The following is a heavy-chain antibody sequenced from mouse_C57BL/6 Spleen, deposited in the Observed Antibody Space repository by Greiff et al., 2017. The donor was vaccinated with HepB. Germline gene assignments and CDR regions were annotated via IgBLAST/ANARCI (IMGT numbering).Heavy chain of an antibody. V-gene: IGHV1-82*01. CDR3: AREGLRRGDYYAMDY. D-gene: IGHD2-2*01. J-gene: IGHJ4*01. Sequence: VQLKQSGPELVKPGASVKISCKASGYAFSSSWMNWVKQRPGKGLEWIGRIYPGDGDTNYNGKFKGKATLTADKSSSTAYMQLSSLTSEDSAVYSCAREGLRRGDYYAMDYWGQGTSVTVSS. CDR2: IYPGDGDT. CDR1: GYAFSSSW.